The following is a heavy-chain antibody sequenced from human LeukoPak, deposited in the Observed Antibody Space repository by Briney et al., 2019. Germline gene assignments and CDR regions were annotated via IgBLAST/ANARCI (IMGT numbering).Heavy chain of an antibody. CDR2: ICPDGTVT. V-gene: IGHV3-74*01. J-gene: IGHJ4*02. Sequence: GGSLRLSCAASGFTFSNYCMHWVRQIPGEGLVWVSRICPDGTVTNYADSVKGRFTISRDNAKNMVFLQMNSLRADDTAVYYCVRDFRSADYWGQGILVTVSS. CDR1: GFTFSNYC. CDR3: VRDFRSADY.